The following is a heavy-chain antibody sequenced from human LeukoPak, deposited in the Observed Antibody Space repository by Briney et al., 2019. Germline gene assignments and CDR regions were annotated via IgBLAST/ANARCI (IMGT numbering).Heavy chain of an antibody. CDR1: GFTFNTYS. J-gene: IGHJ4*02. D-gene: IGHD3-22*01. V-gene: IGHV3-48*02. CDR2: IRSSSSTI. CDR3: ARDPAHSSGPCDY. Sequence: PGGSLRLSCAASGFTFNTYSMNWVRQAPGKGLEWVSYIRSSSSTIYYADSVKGRFTISRDNAKNSLYLQMNSLRDEDTAVYYCARDPAHSSGPCDYWGQGTLVTVSS.